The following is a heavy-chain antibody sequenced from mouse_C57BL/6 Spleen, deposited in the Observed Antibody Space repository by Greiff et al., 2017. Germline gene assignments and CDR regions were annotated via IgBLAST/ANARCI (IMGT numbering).Heavy chain of an antibody. CDR2: IYPRSGNT. V-gene: IGHV1-81*01. CDR1: GYTFTSYG. CDR3: AQSAPQGDYYGRYYFDY. D-gene: IGHD1-2*01. J-gene: IGHJ2*01. Sequence: QVQLQQSGAELARPGASVKLSCKASGYTFTSYGISWVKQRTGQGLEWIGEIYPRSGNTYYNEKFKGKATLTADKSSSTAYMEIRSLTSEDSAVYDCAQSAPQGDYYGRYYFDYWGQGTTLTVSS.